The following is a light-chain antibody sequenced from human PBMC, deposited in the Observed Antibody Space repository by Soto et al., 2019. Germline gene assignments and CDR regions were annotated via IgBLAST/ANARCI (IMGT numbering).Light chain of an antibody. CDR2: DAS. Sequence: DIQMTQSPSTLSASVGDRVTISCRASQSISSWLAWYQQKPGKAPNLLIYDASSLESGVPSRFSGSGSGTEFTLTISSLQPDDYATYYCQQYNTYLGTFGQGTKVDSK. CDR3: QQYNTYLGT. J-gene: IGKJ1*01. V-gene: IGKV1-5*01. CDR1: QSISSW.